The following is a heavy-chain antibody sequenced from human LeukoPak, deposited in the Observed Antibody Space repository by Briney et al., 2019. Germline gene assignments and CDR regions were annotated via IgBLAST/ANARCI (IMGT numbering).Heavy chain of an antibody. CDR1: GYSFTTYW. CDR3: ARVLIRGDEFDY. V-gene: IGHV5-51*01. Sequence: GESLKISCKSSGYSFTTYWIAWVRQMPGEGLEWMGIIYPGDSDTRYSPSFQGQVTISADKSISTAYLQWTSLKASDSAMYYCARVLIRGDEFDYWGQGTLVTVSS. D-gene: IGHD2-21*01. CDR2: IYPGDSDT. J-gene: IGHJ4*02.